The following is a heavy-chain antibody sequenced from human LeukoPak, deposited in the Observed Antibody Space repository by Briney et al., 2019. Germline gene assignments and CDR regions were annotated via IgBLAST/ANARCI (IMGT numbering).Heavy chain of an antibody. CDR3: ASVDIVATPNGGFDY. J-gene: IGHJ4*02. CDR2: IYTSGST. V-gene: IGHV4-4*09. CDR1: GGSISSYY. Sequence: SETLSLTCTVSGGSISSYYWSWIRQPPGKGLEWIGYIYTSGSTNYNPSLKSRVTISVDTSKNQFSLKLSSVTAADTAVYYCASVDIVATPNGGFDYWGQGTLVTVSS. D-gene: IGHD5-12*01.